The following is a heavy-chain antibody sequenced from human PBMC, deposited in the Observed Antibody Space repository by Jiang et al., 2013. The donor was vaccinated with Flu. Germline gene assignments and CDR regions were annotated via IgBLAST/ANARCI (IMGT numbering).Heavy chain of an antibody. CDR1: GFTFNTYA. V-gene: IGHV3-30*03. D-gene: IGHD3-22*01. J-gene: IGHJ4*02. CDR3: ARDGGYESSGYIPGGSY. Sequence: VQLVESGGGVVQPGRSLRLSCAASGFTFNTYAMHWVRQAPGKGLEWVAVLSYDGSVKYYADSVKGRFTVSRDKTNNTLYLQMNSLRPEDTAMYYCARDGGYESSGYIPGGSYWGQGTLVTVSS. CDR2: LSYDGSVK.